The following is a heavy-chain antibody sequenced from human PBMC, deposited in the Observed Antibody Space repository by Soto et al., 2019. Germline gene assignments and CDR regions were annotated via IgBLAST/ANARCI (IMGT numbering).Heavy chain of an antibody. CDR1: GFTFSSYA. CDR3: ASDLVKQQLPYYYGMDV. J-gene: IGHJ6*02. Sequence: GGSLRLSCAASGFTFSSYAMHWVRQAPGKGLEWVAVISYDGSNKYYADSVKGRFTISRDNSKNTLYLQMNSLRAEDTAVYYCASDLVKQQLPYYYGMDVWGQGTTVTVSS. D-gene: IGHD6-13*01. V-gene: IGHV3-30-3*01. CDR2: ISYDGSNK.